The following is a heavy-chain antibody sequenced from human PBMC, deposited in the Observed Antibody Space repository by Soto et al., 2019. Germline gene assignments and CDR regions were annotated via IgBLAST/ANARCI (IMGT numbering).Heavy chain of an antibody. V-gene: IGHV4-59*01. Sequence: SETLSLTCTVSGGSISSYYWSWIRQPPGKGLEWIGYIYYSGSTNYNPSLMSRVTISVDTSKNQYSLKLSSMTAADTAVYYCARGDYYDSSGYYPDYWGQGTLGTVSS. CDR3: ARGDYYDSSGYYPDY. CDR1: GGSISSYY. D-gene: IGHD3-22*01. CDR2: IYYSGST. J-gene: IGHJ4*02.